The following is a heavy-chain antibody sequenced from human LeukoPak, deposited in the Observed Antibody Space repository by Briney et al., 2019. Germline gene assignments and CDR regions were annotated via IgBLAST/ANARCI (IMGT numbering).Heavy chain of an antibody. D-gene: IGHD6-6*01. J-gene: IGHJ4*02. V-gene: IGHV1-18*01. CDR1: GYDFFNYG. CDR2: RSIYNGNT. CDR3: ARGGPFPSGSSSREYYLDY. Sequence: ASVKVSCKASGYDFFNYGISWVRQAPGQGLEWMGWRSIYNGNTDYKLQGRVTMTTDTSTSTAYMEVRSLGSDDTAVYYCARGGPFPSGSSSREYYLDYWGQGTLVTVSS.